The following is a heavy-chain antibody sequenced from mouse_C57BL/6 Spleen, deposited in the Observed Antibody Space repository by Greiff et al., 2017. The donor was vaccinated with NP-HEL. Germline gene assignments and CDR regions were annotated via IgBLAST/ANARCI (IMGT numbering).Heavy chain of an antibody. CDR3: ALYYYGSSYGYFDV. Sequence: VQLQQSVAELVRPGASVKLSCTASGFNIKNTYMHWVTQRPEQGLEWIGRIDPANGNTKYAPKFQGKATITADTSSYTAYLQLSSLTSEDTAIYYCALYYYGSSYGYFDVWGTGTTVTVSS. D-gene: IGHD1-1*01. J-gene: IGHJ1*03. CDR2: IDPANGNT. V-gene: IGHV14-3*01. CDR1: GFNIKNTY.